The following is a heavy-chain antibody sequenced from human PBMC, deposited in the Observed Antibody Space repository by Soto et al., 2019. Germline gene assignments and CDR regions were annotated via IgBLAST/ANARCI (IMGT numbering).Heavy chain of an antibody. CDR1: GGPISSGGYY. CDR3: AGGGPPRCYYGMDV. Sequence: SETLSLTCTVSGGPISSGGYYWSWIRQHPGKGLEWIGYIYYSGSTYYNPSLKSRVTISVDTSKNQFSLKLSSVTAADTAVYCFAGGGPPRCYYGMDVWGQGTTVTVSS. CDR2: IYYSGST. V-gene: IGHV4-31*03. J-gene: IGHJ6*02.